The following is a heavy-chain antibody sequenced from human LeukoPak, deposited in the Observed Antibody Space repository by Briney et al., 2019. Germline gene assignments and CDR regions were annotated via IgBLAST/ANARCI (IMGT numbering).Heavy chain of an antibody. Sequence: GGSLRLSCAASGFTFSNYGMHWVRQAPGKGLEGVAFIWYDGSNKYYADSVKGRFTISRDNSKITVYLQMNSLRAEDTAVYYCAKVLAVTSYGAKSVFDHWGQGTLVTVSS. CDR1: GFTFSNYG. V-gene: IGHV3-30*02. D-gene: IGHD4-23*01. J-gene: IGHJ4*02. CDR3: AKVLAVTSYGAKSVFDH. CDR2: IWYDGSNK.